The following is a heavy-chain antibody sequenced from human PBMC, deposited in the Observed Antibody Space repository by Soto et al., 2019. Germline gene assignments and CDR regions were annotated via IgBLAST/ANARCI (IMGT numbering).Heavy chain of an antibody. CDR1: GGSFSGYY. V-gene: IGHV4-34*01. Sequence: PSETLSLTCAVYGGSFSGYYWSWIRQPPGKGLEWIGEINHSGSTNYNPSLKSRVTISVDTSKNQFYLKLSSVTAADTAVYYCARRPAIMMVYAYYYYGMDVWGQGTTVTVSS. J-gene: IGHJ6*02. D-gene: IGHD2-8*01. CDR2: INHSGST. CDR3: ARRPAIMMVYAYYYYGMDV.